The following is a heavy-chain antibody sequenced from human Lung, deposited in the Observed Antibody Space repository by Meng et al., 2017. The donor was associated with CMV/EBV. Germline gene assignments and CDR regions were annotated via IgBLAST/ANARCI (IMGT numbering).Heavy chain of an antibody. Sequence: GESLKISCAASGFTFSSFDMSWVRQAPGKGLDWVSTVSDTHGDTYYADSVKGRFTISRYNSKSTLSLQMNSLCSDDRARYYCARLAARGYWGQGTLVKVSS. CDR1: GFTFSSFD. D-gene: IGHD6-6*01. V-gene: IGHV3-23*01. CDR2: VSDTHGDT. CDR3: ARLAARGY. J-gene: IGHJ4*02.